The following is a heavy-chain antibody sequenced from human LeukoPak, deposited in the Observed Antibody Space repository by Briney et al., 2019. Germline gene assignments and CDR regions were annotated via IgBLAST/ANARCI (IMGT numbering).Heavy chain of an antibody. CDR2: INPNSGGT. D-gene: IGHD1-1*01. V-gene: IGHV1-2*02. CDR1: GYTFTGHY. J-gene: IGHJ3*02. CDR3: ARCSTPHWIFDAFDI. Sequence: GASVKVSCKAYGYTFTGHYMHWVRQAPGQGPEWMGWINPNSGGTNYAQKFQGRVTMTRDTSISTAYTELSGLRSDDTAVYYCARCSTPHWIFDAFDIWGQGAMVTVSS.